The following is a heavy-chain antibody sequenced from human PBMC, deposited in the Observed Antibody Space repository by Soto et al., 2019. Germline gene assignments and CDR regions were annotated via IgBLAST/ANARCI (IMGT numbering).Heavy chain of an antibody. CDR2: RWYDGSKK. CDR3: ARDHADSYGGEPGYFDY. CDR1: GVTFSSYG. V-gene: IGHV3-33*01. Sequence: GGSLRLSCAASGVTFSSYGMHWVRQGPGKGLEWVAVRWYDGSKKYYADSVKGRFTISRDNSKNTLYLQMISLRAGDTAVYYCARDHADSYGGEPGYFDYWGQGTLVTVSS. J-gene: IGHJ4*02. D-gene: IGHD4-17*01.